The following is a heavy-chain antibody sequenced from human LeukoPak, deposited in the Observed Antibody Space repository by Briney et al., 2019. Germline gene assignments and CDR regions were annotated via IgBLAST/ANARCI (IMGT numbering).Heavy chain of an antibody. V-gene: IGHV3-53*01. CDR1: GFIVSSSY. Sequence: GGSLRLSCAASGFIVSSSYMSWVRQAPGKGLEWVSVIYIGGTTFYTDSVQGRFTISRDISKNTIYLQMTSLRAEDTAKYYCARAPSIGAAGLFDYWGQGTPVTVSS. CDR3: ARAPSIGAAGLFDY. CDR2: IYIGGTT. D-gene: IGHD6-13*01. J-gene: IGHJ4*02.